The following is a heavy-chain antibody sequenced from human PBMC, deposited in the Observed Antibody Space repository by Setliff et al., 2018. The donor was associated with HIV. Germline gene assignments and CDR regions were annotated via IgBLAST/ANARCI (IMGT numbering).Heavy chain of an antibody. V-gene: IGHV1-3*01. D-gene: IGHD3-10*01. J-gene: IGHJ4*02. CDR1: GFTFTTYA. CDR2: INAANGKT. Sequence: GASVKVSCKASGFTFTTYAVHWVRQAPGQRPEWMGWINAANGKTRYPQRFEARVTITMDTGASTAYMELNSLGSEDSAVFYCARGVIRGVISQGGLDYWGPGTPVTVSS. CDR3: ARGVIRGVISQGGLDY.